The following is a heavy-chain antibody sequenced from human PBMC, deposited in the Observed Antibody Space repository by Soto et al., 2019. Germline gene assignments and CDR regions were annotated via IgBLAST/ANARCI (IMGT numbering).Heavy chain of an antibody. D-gene: IGHD5-12*01. Sequence: EVQLVESGGGLVQPGGSLRLSCAASGFSVSNNYMTWVRQAPGKGLEWVSVIHSGGSTCYADSVKGRFSISRHNSKNTLDLQMNSLRAEDTAVYYCARARELESGHDFDYFDYWGQGTLVTVSS. CDR1: GFSVSNNY. V-gene: IGHV3-53*04. J-gene: IGHJ4*02. CDR3: ARARELESGHDFDYFDY. CDR2: IHSGGST.